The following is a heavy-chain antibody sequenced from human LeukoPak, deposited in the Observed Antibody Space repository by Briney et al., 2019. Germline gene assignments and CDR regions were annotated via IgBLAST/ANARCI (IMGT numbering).Heavy chain of an antibody. CDR2: IYSGGST. D-gene: IGHD3-10*01. J-gene: IGHJ6*03. V-gene: IGHV3-53*01. Sequence: PGGSLRLSCAASGFTISSNYMSWVRQARGKGLEWVSVIYSGGSTYYADSVKGRFTISRDNSKNTLYLQMNSLRAEDTAVYYCARGSGSYRTPYYYMDVWGTGTTVTVSS. CDR1: GFTISSNY. CDR3: ARGSGSYRTPYYYMDV.